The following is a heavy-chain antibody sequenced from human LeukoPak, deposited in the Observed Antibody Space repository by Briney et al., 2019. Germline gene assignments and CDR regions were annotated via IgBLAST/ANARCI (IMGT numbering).Heavy chain of an antibody. J-gene: IGHJ4*02. Sequence: GESLKISCKSSGYSITSYWIGWVRQMPGKGLEWMGIIYPGDSDTRYSPSFQGQVTISADNSTAYLQWSSLKASDTAMYYCARGVGGKQFDFWGLGTLVTVSS. D-gene: IGHD3-16*01. CDR1: GYSITSYW. CDR2: IYPGDSDT. V-gene: IGHV5-51*01. CDR3: ARGVGGKQFDF.